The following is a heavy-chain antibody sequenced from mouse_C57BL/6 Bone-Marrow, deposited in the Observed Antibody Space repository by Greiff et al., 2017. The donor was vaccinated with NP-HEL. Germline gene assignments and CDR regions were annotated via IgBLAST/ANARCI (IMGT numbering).Heavy chain of an antibody. D-gene: IGHD2-4*01. Sequence: VQLKQSGPELVKPGASVKIPCKASGYTFTDYNMDWVKQSHGKSLEWIGDINPNNGGTIYNQKFKGKATLTVDKSSSTAYMELRSLTSEDTAVYYCARRDYDRYFDVWGTGTTVTVSS. CDR1: GYTFTDYN. CDR2: INPNNGGT. J-gene: IGHJ1*03. CDR3: ARRDYDRYFDV. V-gene: IGHV1-18*01.